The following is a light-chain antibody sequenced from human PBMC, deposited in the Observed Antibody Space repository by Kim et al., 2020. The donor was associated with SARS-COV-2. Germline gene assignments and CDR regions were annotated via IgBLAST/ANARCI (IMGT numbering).Light chain of an antibody. CDR1: QSVRSN. CDR3: QQYDTWPRT. CDR2: GAS. J-gene: IGKJ1*01. Sequence: EIVMTQSPATLSVSPGERATLSCRASQSVRSNLAWYQKKPGQAPRLLIYGASTRATGIPVRFSGSGSGTEFTLTISSLQSEDFAVYYCQQYDTWPRTFGQGTKVDIK. V-gene: IGKV3-15*01.